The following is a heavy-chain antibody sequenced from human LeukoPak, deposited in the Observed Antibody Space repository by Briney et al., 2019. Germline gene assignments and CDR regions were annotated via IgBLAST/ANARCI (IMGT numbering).Heavy chain of an antibody. D-gene: IGHD5-12*01. CDR1: GGSISSYY. V-gene: IGHV4-59*01. Sequence: SETLSLTCTVSGGSISSYYWSWIRQPPGKGLDWIGYIYYSGSTNYNPSLKSRVTISVDTSKNQFSLKLSSVTAADTAVYYCARFRSDYEYYFDYWGQGTLVTVSS. CDR2: IYYSGST. CDR3: ARFRSDYEYYFDY. J-gene: IGHJ4*02.